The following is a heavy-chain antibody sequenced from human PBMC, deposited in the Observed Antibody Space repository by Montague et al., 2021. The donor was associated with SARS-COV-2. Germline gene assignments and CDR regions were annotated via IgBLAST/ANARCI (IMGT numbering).Heavy chain of an antibody. J-gene: IGHJ4*02. CDR2: IYSSGST. CDR3: VREGRSSAYAMDY. V-gene: IGHV4-59*01. Sequence: SETLSLTCTVSGASMSGSYWGWVRQPPGKGPEWIANIYSSGSTHYNPSLKSRVTISVDTSKSQFSLRLTSVTAADTAVYYCVREGRSSAYAMDYWGQGTLVTVSS. D-gene: IGHD3-22*01. CDR1: GASMSGSY.